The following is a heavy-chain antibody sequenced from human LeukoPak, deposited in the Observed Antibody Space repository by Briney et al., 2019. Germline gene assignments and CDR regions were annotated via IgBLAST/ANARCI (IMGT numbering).Heavy chain of an antibody. D-gene: IGHD2-2*01. CDR1: GGSIGNFY. CDR2: IYYSGTT. V-gene: IGHV4-59*01. CDR3: ARAASLDY. J-gene: IGHJ4*02. Sequence: SENLSLTCTVSGGSIGNFYWNWIRQSPGKGLEWIGYIYYSGTTNYNPSLKSRVTISLGMSSNQFSLRLDSVTAADTAVYYCARAASLDYWGQGILVTVSS.